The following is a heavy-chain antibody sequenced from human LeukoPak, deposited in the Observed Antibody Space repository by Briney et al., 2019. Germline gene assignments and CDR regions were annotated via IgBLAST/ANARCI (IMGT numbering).Heavy chain of an antibody. CDR3: ARKDPIVVVSAAISRSPGFDP. J-gene: IGHJ5*02. Sequence: ASVKVSCKASGYTFTGYYMHWVRQAPGQGPEWMGWINPNSGGTNYAQKFQGRVTMTRDTSISTAYMELTRLTSDDTAVYYCARKDPIVVVSAAISRSPGFDPWGQGTLVTVSS. CDR1: GYTFTGYY. CDR2: INPNSGGT. D-gene: IGHD2-2*02. V-gene: IGHV1-2*02.